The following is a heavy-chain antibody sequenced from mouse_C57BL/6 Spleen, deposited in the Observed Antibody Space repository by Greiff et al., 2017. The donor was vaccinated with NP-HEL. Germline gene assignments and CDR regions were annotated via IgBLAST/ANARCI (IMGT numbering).Heavy chain of an antibody. Sequence: VQLKESGPELVKPGDSVKISCKASGYSFTGYFMNWVMQSHGKSLEWIGRINPYNGDTFYNQKFKGKATLTVDKSSSTAHMELRSLTSEDSAVYYCARKGDYSNPFAYWGQGTLVTVSA. V-gene: IGHV1-20*01. D-gene: IGHD2-5*01. CDR1: GYSFTGYF. J-gene: IGHJ3*01. CDR3: ARKGDYSNPFAY. CDR2: INPYNGDT.